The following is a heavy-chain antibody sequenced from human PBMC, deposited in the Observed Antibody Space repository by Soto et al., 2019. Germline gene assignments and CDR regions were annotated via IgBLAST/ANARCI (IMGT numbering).Heavy chain of an antibody. Sequence: QVQLMQSGAEVKKPGSSVKVSCKASGGTFSTSAISWVRQAPGEGLEWVGGIMPIFATPDYAQKFQGRVTISADESTATAYLELTRPTTDDTAVYYCARDKDRQQLGGNYYYILDVWGQGTAITVSS. D-gene: IGHD3-3*02. CDR1: GGTFSTSA. CDR3: ARDKDRQQLGGNYYYILDV. J-gene: IGHJ6*02. CDR2: IMPIFATP. V-gene: IGHV1-69*12.